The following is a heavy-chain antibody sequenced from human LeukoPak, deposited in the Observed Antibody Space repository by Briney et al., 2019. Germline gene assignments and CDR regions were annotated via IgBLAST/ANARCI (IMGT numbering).Heavy chain of an antibody. CDR3: ARDGPRLYGQQLAY. CDR1: GFTFSSYS. Sequence: PGGSLRLSCAASGFTFSSYSMNWVRQAPGKGLEWVSSISSSSSYIYYADSVKGRFTISRDNAKNSLYLQMNSLRAEDTAVYYCARDGPRLYGQQLAYWGQGTLVTVSS. V-gene: IGHV3-21*01. D-gene: IGHD6-13*01. J-gene: IGHJ4*02. CDR2: ISSSSSYI.